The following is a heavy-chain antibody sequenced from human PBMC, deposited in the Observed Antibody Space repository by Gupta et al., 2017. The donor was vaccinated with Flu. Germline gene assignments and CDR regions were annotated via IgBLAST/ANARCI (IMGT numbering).Heavy chain of an antibody. CDR2: INHSGST. CDR1: GGSFCGYY. D-gene: IGHD3-3*01. J-gene: IGHJ5*02. CDR3: ARDTMFGVVQGGYNWFDP. V-gene: IGHV4-34*01. Sequence: QVQLQQWGAVLLKPSETLSLPCAVYGGSFCGYYWSWIRQPPGKGLEWIGEINHSGSTNYNPSLKSRVTISVDTSKNQFSLKLSSVTAADTAVYYCARDTMFGVVQGGYNWFDPWGQGTLVTVSS.